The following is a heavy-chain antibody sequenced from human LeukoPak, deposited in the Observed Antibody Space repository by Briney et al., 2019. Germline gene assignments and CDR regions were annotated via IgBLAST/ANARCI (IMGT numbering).Heavy chain of an antibody. CDR1: GFTFSNYG. V-gene: IGHV3-23*01. CDR2: ISGSGGST. CDR3: ARSTSHYYYYYMDV. J-gene: IGHJ6*03. Sequence: PGGSLRLSCAASGFTFSNYGMHWVRQAPGKGLEWVSAISGSGGSTYYADSVKGRFTISRDNSKNTLYLQINSLRAEDTAVYYCARSTSHYYYYYMDVWGKGTTVTISS.